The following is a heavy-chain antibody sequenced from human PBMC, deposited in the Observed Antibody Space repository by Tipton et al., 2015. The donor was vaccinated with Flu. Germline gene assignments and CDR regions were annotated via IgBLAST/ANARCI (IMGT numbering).Heavy chain of an antibody. V-gene: IGHV4-39*01. D-gene: IGHD4-11*01. Sequence: GLVKPSETLSLTCGVSGDSVSNSNYYWGWIRQPPGKGLEWIGNTFHSGNTYLNPSLKSRVTISIDTSKNQFSLKLSSVTAADTAVYYCARRDYSNYVSEPQDGCDPWGQEALGTVSS. CDR1: GDSVSNSNYY. CDR3: ARRDYSNYVSEPQDGCDP. CDR2: TFHSGNT. J-gene: IGHJ5*02.